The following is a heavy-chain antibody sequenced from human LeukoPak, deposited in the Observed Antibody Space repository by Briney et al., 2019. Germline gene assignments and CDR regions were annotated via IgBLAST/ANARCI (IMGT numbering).Heavy chain of an antibody. Sequence: GASVKVSCKASGYTFTSYGISWVRQAPGQGLDWMGWISAYNGNTNYAQKLQGRVTMTTDTSTSTAYMELRSLRYDDTAVYYCARDGDYYDSSRYPGIGAFDIWGQGTMVTVSS. CDR1: GYTFTSYG. CDR2: ISAYNGNT. CDR3: ARDGDYYDSSRYPGIGAFDI. J-gene: IGHJ3*02. D-gene: IGHD3-22*01. V-gene: IGHV1-18*01.